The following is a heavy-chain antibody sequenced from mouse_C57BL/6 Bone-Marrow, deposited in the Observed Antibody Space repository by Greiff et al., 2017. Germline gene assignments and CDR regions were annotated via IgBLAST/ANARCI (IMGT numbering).Heavy chain of an antibody. CDR2: IYPRSGNT. Sequence: VQLQQSGAELARPGASVKLSCKASGYTFTSYGISWVKQRTGQGLEWIGEIYPRSGNTYYNVKFKGKATLTADKSSSTAYMELRSLTSEDSAVYFCARAKYYGSSYWFAYWGQGTLVTVSA. CDR3: ARAKYYGSSYWFAY. D-gene: IGHD1-1*01. J-gene: IGHJ3*01. V-gene: IGHV1-81*01. CDR1: GYTFTSYG.